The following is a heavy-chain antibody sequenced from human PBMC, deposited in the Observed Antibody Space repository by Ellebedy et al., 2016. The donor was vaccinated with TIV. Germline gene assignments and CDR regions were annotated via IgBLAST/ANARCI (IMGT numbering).Heavy chain of an antibody. CDR2: ISSSSNSI. J-gene: IGHJ6*02. Sequence: GESLKISCAASGFTFSDYTMNWVRQAPGKGLEWVSSISSSSNSIYYADSVKGRFTISRDNAKNSLYLQMNSLRAEDTAVYYCVNELQRLGYCSGGSCYYYGMDVWGQGTTAIVSS. V-gene: IGHV3-21*01. D-gene: IGHD2-15*01. CDR1: GFTFSDYT. CDR3: VNELQRLGYCSGGSCYYYGMDV.